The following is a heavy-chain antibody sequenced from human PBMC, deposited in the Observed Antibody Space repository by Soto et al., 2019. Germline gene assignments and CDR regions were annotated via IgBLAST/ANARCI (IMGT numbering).Heavy chain of an antibody. D-gene: IGHD6-19*01. CDR3: ARLDSGGWYFDP. CDR1: GGSISSYY. CDR2: IYYSGST. J-gene: IGHJ5*02. Sequence: LSLTCTVSGGSISSYYWSWIRQPPGKGLEWIGYIYYSGSTNYNPSLKSRVTISVDTSKNQFSLKLSSVTAADTAVYYCARLDSGGWYFDPWGQGTLVTVSS. V-gene: IGHV4-59*08.